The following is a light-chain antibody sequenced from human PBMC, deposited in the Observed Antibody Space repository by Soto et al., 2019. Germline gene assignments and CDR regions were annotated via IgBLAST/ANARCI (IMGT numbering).Light chain of an antibody. CDR2: GAS. CDR1: QTIRSNY. Sequence: ETVLTQSPGTLSLSPGERATLSCRASQTIRSNYLAWYRQTPGQAPRLLIYGASNRATGIADRFSGSGSGTDFTLIISRLEPEDFALYYCQQYGSSRWTFGQGTKVEIK. J-gene: IGKJ1*01. CDR3: QQYGSSRWT. V-gene: IGKV3-20*01.